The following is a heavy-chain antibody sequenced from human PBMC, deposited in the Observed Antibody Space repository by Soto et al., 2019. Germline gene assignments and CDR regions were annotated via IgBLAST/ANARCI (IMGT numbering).Heavy chain of an antibody. Sequence: QVQLQQWGAGLLKPSETLSLTCAVYGGFVSSGSYYWSWIRQPPGKGLEWIGEMSHSGGTHFNPSLMSRVTIAVDTSKNQVSLKMSSVTAADTALYYCARVERGTATTVVDAFDIWGPGTMVTVSS. CDR1: GGFVSSGSYY. CDR2: MSHSGGT. J-gene: IGHJ3*02. CDR3: ARVERGTATTVVDAFDI. D-gene: IGHD1-1*01. V-gene: IGHV4-34*01.